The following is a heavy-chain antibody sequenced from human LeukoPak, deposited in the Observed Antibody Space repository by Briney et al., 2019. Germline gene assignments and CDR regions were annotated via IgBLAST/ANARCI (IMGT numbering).Heavy chain of an antibody. Sequence: PSETLSLTCTVSGVSISSSNSCWGWIRQPPGKGLEGIGSIYYSGNTYYNASLKSRVTISIDTSKTQFSLKLTSVTAADTAVYYCARQTGSGLFILPGGQGTLVTVSS. J-gene: IGHJ4*02. CDR3: ARQTGSGLFILP. CDR1: GVSISSSNSC. V-gene: IGHV4-39*01. D-gene: IGHD3/OR15-3a*01. CDR2: IYYSGNT.